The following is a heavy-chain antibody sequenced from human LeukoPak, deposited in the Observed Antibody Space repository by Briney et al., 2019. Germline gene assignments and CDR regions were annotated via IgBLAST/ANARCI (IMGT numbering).Heavy chain of an antibody. CDR1: GGSISSGGYY. D-gene: IGHD3-10*01. J-gene: IGHJ6*02. CDR2: IYHSGST. CDR3: ARDRRNYVRGVINPSPFYGMDV. V-gene: IGHV4-30-2*01. Sequence: SETLSLTCTVSGGSISSGGYYWSWIRQPPGKGLEWIGYIYHSGSTYYNPSLKSRVTISVDRSKNQFSLKLSSVTAADTAVYYCARDRRNYVRGVINPSPFYGMDVWGQGTTVTVSS.